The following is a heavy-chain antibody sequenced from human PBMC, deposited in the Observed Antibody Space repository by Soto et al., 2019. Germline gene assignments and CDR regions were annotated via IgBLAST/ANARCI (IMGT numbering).Heavy chain of an antibody. Sequence: QVRLVQSGAEVKKPGSSVKVSCKASGYTFTDYYMHWVRQAPGQGLEWMGWIDPKSGSTHYAQTFQARVTVTRDTAISTAYMDLSSLRSDDTAVYYCARDGPDNWNHGWFDPWGQGTLVTVS. CDR3: ARDGPDNWNHGWFDP. D-gene: IGHD1-20*01. CDR2: IDPKSGST. V-gene: IGHV1-2*02. CDR1: GYTFTDYY. J-gene: IGHJ5*02.